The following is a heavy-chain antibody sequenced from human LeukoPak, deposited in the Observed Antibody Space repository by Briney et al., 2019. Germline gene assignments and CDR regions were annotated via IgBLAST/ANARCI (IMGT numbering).Heavy chain of an antibody. V-gene: IGHV1-8*01. D-gene: IGHD5-18*01. CDR2: MNPRDNT. CDR3: ARYIQGVGFDV. J-gene: IGHJ3*01. CDR1: GYTSSSPD. Sequence: ASVKVSCTASGYTSSSPDINWVRQATGRGLEWLGWMNPRDNTGYAQRFQGRVTLTRDRSINTAYMELSSLRSDDTAVYYCARYIQGVGFDVWGQGTMVTVSA.